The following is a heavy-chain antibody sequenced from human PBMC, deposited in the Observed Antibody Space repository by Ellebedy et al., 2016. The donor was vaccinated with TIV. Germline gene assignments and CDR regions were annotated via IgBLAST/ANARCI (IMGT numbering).Heavy chain of an antibody. CDR3: ARGVLNSGYYSDY. V-gene: IGHV3-74*01. CDR1: GFSLSTYW. CDR2: VSSDVTGP. J-gene: IGHJ4*02. D-gene: IGHD3-22*01. Sequence: PGGSLRLSCAASGFSLSTYWMHWVRQVPGKGLEWVLRVSSDVTGPTYADSVMGRFIISRDNAKSTVYLQMFSLRPEDTAVYYCARGVLNSGYYSDYWGRGTLVTVSS.